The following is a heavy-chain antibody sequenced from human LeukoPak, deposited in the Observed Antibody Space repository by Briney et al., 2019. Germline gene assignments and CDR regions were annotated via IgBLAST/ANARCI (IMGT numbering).Heavy chain of an antibody. D-gene: IGHD3-9*01. CDR1: GFTFSSYG. Sequence: PGGSLRLSCAASGFTFSSYGMHWVRQAPGKGLEWVAFIRYDGSNKYYADSVKGRFTISRDNSKNTLYLQMNRLGPEDTAFYYCARDDYDTLGHNFHYWGQGTLVTVSS. CDR2: IRYDGSNK. V-gene: IGHV3-30*02. J-gene: IGHJ4*02. CDR3: ARDDYDTLGHNFHY.